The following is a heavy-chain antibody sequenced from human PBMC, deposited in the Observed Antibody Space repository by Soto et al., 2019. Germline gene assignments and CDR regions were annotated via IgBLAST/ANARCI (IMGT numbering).Heavy chain of an antibody. V-gene: IGHV4-31*03. CDR3: ASEPTLYCSGGRCYFDY. J-gene: IGHJ4*02. Sequence: PSETLSLTCTVSGGSISSGGYYWSWIRQHPGKGLEWIGYIYYSGSTYYNPSLKSRVTISVDTSKNQFSLKLSSVTAADTAVYYCASEPTLYCSGGRCYFDYWGQGTLVTVSS. CDR2: IYYSGST. D-gene: IGHD2-15*01. CDR1: GGSISSGGYY.